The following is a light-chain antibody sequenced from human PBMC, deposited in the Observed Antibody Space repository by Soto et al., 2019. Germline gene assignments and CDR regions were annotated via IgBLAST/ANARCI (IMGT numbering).Light chain of an antibody. CDR3: HQYGSSPRT. Sequence: EIVLTQSPGTLSLSPGDRATLSRRASQSVSSNFLAWYQQKPGQAPRLLIYGASIRATGIPDRFSGSGSGTDFTLTIRRLEPEDFAMYFCHQYGSSPRTFGQGTKVEIK. CDR1: QSVSSNF. V-gene: IGKV3-20*01. J-gene: IGKJ1*01. CDR2: GAS.